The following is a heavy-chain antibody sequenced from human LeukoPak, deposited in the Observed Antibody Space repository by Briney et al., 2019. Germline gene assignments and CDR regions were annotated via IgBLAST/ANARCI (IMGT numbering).Heavy chain of an antibody. CDR2: IDPSDSYT. CDR3: ASLNSGSYYGLGFFDL. V-gene: IGHV5-10-1*01. Sequence: GESLKISCKGSGYSFTSYWISWVRQMPGKGLEWMGRIDPSDSYTNYSPSFQGHVTISADKSISTTYLQWNSLEASDTAMYYCASLNSGSYYGLGFFDLWGRGTLATVSS. J-gene: IGHJ2*01. CDR1: GYSFTSYW. D-gene: IGHD1-26*01.